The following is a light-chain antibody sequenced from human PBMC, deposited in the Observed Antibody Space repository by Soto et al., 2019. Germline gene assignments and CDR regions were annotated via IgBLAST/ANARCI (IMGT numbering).Light chain of an antibody. CDR1: QGIVRW. Sequence: DIQMTQSPSTLSASVGDRVTITCRASQGIVRWLAWYQRKPGKAPKLLIYDASSLESGVPSRFSGSGAGTEFTLTISSLQPDDFATYYCQHYYGFSRTFGQGTKVDIK. CDR3: QHYYGFSRT. J-gene: IGKJ1*01. CDR2: DAS. V-gene: IGKV1-5*01.